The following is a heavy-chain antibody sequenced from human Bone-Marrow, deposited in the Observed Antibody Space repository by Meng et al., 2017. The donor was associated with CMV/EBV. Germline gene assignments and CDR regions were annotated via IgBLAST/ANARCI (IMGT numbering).Heavy chain of an antibody. J-gene: IGHJ6*02. CDR2: INSDGSST. CDR1: GFTFSSYG. Sequence: GGSLRLSCAASGFTFSSYGMHWVRQAPGKGLVWVSRINSDGSSTSYADSVKGRFTISRDNAKNTLYLQMNSLRAEDTAVYYCASLRFGEPPLYYYYGMDVWGQGTTVTVSS. V-gene: IGHV3-74*01. CDR3: ASLRFGEPPLYYYYGMDV. D-gene: IGHD3-10*01.